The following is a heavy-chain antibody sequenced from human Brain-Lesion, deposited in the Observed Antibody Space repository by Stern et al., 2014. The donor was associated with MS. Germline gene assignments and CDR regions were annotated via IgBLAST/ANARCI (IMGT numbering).Heavy chain of an antibody. Sequence: VQLVESGGGVVHPGRSLRLSCAASGFTFSSYAMHWVRQAPGKGLEWVAVISYDGSNEYYADSVKGRFTISRDNAKNTVYLQMNSLRAEDTAVYHCARGAKRAGGSLYWGQGTLVTVSS. J-gene: IGHJ4*02. CDR3: ARGAKRAGGSLY. D-gene: IGHD6-13*01. CDR2: ISYDGSNE. V-gene: IGHV3-30*03. CDR1: GFTFSSYA.